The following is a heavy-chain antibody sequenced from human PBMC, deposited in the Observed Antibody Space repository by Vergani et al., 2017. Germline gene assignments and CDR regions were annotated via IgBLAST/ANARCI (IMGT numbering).Heavy chain of an antibody. Sequence: QLQLQESDPGLVKPSETLSLTCTVSGGSIRSTFYYWGWIRQPPGKGLEWIGTIYYSGSTYYNPSLKSRVTISVDTSKNQFSLKLNSVTAADTAVYYCASLWFGRLGAFDIWGQGTMVTVSS. CDR1: GGSIRSTFYY. V-gene: IGHV4-39*01. D-gene: IGHD3-10*01. CDR2: IYYSGST. CDR3: ASLWFGRLGAFDI. J-gene: IGHJ3*02.